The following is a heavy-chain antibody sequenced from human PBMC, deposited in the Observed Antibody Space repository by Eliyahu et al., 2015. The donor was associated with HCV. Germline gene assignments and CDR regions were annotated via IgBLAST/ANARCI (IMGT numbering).Heavy chain of an antibody. Sequence: QVQLVESGGGLVKPGGSLRLXCAASGFTFSXXYMSWIRQAPGKGLEWVSYISSSXSTIYYADSVKGRFTISRDNAKNSLYLQMNSLRAEDTAVYYCARVGWLRFDPYYYYMDVWGKGTTVTVSS. CDR2: ISSSXSTI. J-gene: IGHJ6*03. V-gene: IGHV3-11*01. D-gene: IGHD5-12*01. CDR3: ARVGWLRFDPYYYYMDV. CDR1: GFTFSXXY.